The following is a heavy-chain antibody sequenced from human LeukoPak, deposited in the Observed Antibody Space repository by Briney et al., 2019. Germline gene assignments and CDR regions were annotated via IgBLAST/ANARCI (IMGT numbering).Heavy chain of an antibody. CDR3: ARDLPGDSSFDY. Sequence: PSQTLSLTCTVSGGSISSGSYYWSWIRQPAGKGLGWIGRIYTSGSTNYNPSLKSRVTISVDTSKNQFSLKLSSVTAADTAVYYCARDLPGDSSFDYWGQGTLVTVSS. V-gene: IGHV4-61*02. J-gene: IGHJ4*02. D-gene: IGHD7-27*01. CDR2: IYTSGST. CDR1: GGSISSGSYY.